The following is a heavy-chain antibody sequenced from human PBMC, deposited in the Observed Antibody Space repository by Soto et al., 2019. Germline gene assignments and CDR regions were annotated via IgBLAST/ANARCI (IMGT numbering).Heavy chain of an antibody. V-gene: IGHV3-23*01. CDR2: ISGNGGT. CDR1: GFTFTIYA. D-gene: IGHD3-22*01. CDR3: AKDAPGSGWLSDY. Sequence: PGGSLRLSCVASGFTFTIYAMSWVRQVPGKGLEWVSTISGNGGTSYADFVRGRFTISRDNSKNTLYLQMNSLRVDDTAIYYCAKDAPGSGWLSDYWGQGTLVTVSS. J-gene: IGHJ4*02.